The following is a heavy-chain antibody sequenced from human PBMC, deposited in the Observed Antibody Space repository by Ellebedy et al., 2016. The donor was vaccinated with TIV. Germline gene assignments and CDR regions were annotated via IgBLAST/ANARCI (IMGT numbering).Heavy chain of an antibody. J-gene: IGHJ4*02. CDR2: IIQDGSEK. D-gene: IGHD2-8*01. V-gene: IGHV3-7*01. CDR3: ARGNASQNY. CDR1: GFTFSNYL. Sequence: GESLKISCAASGFTFSNYLMSWVRQAPGKGLEWVANIIQDGSEKYYVDSVKGRFTISRDNAKNSLYLQMNSLRAEVPAVYYCARGNASQNYWGQGTLVTVSS.